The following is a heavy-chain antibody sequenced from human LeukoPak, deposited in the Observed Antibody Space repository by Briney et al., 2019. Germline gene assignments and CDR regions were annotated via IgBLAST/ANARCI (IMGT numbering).Heavy chain of an antibody. CDR1: SSYW. D-gene: IGHD3-22*01. CDR3: ARESRGIVVVITDYYFDY. Sequence: SSYWMSWVRQAPGKGLEWIGSIYYSGSTYYNPSLKSRVTISVDTSKNQFSLKLSSVTAADTAVYYCARESRGIVVVITDYYFDYWGQGTLVTVSS. J-gene: IGHJ4*02. CDR2: IYYSGST. V-gene: IGHV4-39*07.